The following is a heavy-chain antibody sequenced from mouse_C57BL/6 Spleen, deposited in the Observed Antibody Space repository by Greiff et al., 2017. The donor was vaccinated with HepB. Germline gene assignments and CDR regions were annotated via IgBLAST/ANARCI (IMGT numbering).Heavy chain of an antibody. CDR3: ARDFTTVVSAPYYFDY. D-gene: IGHD1-1*01. J-gene: IGHJ2*01. CDR1: GYTFTDYY. V-gene: IGHV1-26*01. Sequence: VQLQQSGPELVKPGASVKISCKASGYTFTDYYMNWVKQSHGKSLEWIGDINPNNGGTSYNQKFKGKATLTVDKSSSTAYMELRSLTSEDSAVYYCARDFTTVVSAPYYFDYWGQGTTLTVSS. CDR2: INPNNGGT.